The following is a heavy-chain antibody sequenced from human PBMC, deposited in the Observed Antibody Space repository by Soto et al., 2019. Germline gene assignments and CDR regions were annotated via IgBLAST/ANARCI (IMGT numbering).Heavy chain of an antibody. Sequence: SETLSLTCAISGDSVSSNSAAWNWIRQSPSRGLEWLGRTYYRSKWYNDYAVSVKSRITINPDTSKNQFSLQLNSVTPEDTAVYYCARGAPELRYFDWFPPREYYYYYGMDVWGQGTTVTVSS. CDR3: ARGAPELRYFDWFPPREYYYYYGMDV. J-gene: IGHJ6*02. CDR2: TYYRSKWYN. V-gene: IGHV6-1*01. D-gene: IGHD3-9*01. CDR1: GDSVSSNSAA.